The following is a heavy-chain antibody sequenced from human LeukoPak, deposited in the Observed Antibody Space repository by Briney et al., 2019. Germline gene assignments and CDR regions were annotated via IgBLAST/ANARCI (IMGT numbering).Heavy chain of an antibody. CDR3: TTKSMVRGVIRYYYYMDV. CDR1: GFTFSNAW. J-gene: IGHJ6*03. Sequence: GGSLRLSCAASGFTFSNAWMSWVRQAPGKGLEWVGRIKSKTDGGTTDYAAPVKGRFTISRDDSKNTLYLQMNSLKTEDTAVYYCTTKSMVRGVIRYYYYMDVWGKGTTVTVSS. V-gene: IGHV3-15*01. D-gene: IGHD3-10*01. CDR2: IKSKTDGGTT.